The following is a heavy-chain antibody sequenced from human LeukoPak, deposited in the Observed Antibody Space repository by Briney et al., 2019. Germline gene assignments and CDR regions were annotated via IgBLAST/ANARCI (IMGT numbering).Heavy chain of an antibody. CDR3: ARRPYSSAFDI. CDR1: GFTVSSNY. D-gene: IGHD5-18*01. CDR2: IYSGGST. Sequence: QPGGSLRLSCAASGFTVSSNYMSWVRQAPGKGLEWVSVIYSGGSTYYADSVKGRFTISRDNSKNTRYLRMNSLRAEDTAVYYCARRPYSSAFDIWGQGTMVTVSS. V-gene: IGHV3-66*02. J-gene: IGHJ3*02.